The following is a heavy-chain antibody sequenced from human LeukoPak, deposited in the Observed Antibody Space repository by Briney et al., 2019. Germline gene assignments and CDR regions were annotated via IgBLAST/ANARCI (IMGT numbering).Heavy chain of an antibody. Sequence: ASVNVSCKASGYTFTGYYMHWVRQAPGQGLEWMGWINPNSGGTNYAQKFQGRVTMTRDTSISTAYMELSRLRSDDTAVYYCARGMHYYDSSFDYWGQGTLVTVSS. J-gene: IGHJ4*02. V-gene: IGHV1-2*02. CDR3: ARGMHYYDSSFDY. CDR2: INPNSGGT. D-gene: IGHD3-22*01. CDR1: GYTFTGYY.